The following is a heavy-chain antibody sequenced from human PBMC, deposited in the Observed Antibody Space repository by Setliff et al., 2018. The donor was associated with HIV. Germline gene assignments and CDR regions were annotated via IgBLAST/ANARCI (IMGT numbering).Heavy chain of an antibody. J-gene: IGHJ5*02. CDR1: GGSFGVYR. CDR2: IDSSGTT. V-gene: IGHV4-4*07. Sequence: TSETLSRTCTISGGSFGVYRWSWIRQSAGRGLEWIGRIDSSGTTDYKPSLKGRVAISVDTSRNQFSLRVTSVTAAVTAVYFCARDRHSSGLGSYGPWGPGILVTVS. D-gene: IGHD3-10*01. CDR3: ARDRHSSGLGSYGP.